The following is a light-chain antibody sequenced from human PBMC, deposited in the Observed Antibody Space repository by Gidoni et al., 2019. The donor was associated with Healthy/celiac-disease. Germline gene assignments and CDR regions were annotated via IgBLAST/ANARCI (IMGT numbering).Light chain of an antibody. J-gene: IGKJ4*01. Sequence: DIQMTQSPSSLSASVGDRVTITCRASQDISNYLKWYQQKPGKAPKLLIYDASNLETGVPSRFSGSGAGTDCTFTISSLQPEDIATNYCQQYDNRPPRLTFXGXTKVEIK. CDR3: QQYDNRPPRLT. V-gene: IGKV1-33*01. CDR1: QDISNY. CDR2: DAS.